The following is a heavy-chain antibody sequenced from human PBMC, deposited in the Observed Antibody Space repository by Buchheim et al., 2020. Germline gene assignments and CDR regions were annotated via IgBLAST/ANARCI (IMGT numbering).Heavy chain of an antibody. J-gene: IGHJ6*02. V-gene: IGHV4-34*01. CDR2: INLSGST. CDR3: ARGRGLRRNYGMDV. CDR1: GGSFSGYY. Sequence: QVQLQQWGAGLLKPSETLSLTCAVYGGSFSGYYWSWIRQPPGKGLEWIGEINLSGSTNYNPSLKSRVTISVDTSKNQFSLKLSSVTAADTAVYYCARGRGLRRNYGMDVWGQGTT. D-gene: IGHD4-17*01.